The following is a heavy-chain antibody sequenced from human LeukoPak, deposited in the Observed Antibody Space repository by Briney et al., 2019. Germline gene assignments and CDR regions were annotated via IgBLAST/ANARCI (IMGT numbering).Heavy chain of an antibody. CDR3: ARTATRGNWFDP. D-gene: IGHD1-7*01. CDR1: GGSINNYY. Sequence: PSETLPLTCTISGGSINNYYWSWIRQPPGKGLEWIGYMFYSGSAKYNPSLKSRVTMSVDMSKNQFSLNLSSVTAADTAVYYCARTATRGNWFDPWGQGTLVTVSS. CDR2: MFYSGSA. J-gene: IGHJ5*02. V-gene: IGHV4-59*01.